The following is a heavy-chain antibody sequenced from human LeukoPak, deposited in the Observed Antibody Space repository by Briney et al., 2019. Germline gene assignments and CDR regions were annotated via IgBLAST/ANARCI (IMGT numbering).Heavy chain of an antibody. V-gene: IGHV3-73*01. D-gene: IGHD3-3*01. Sequence: GGSLKLSCAASGFTFSDSAVHWGRQASGKGLDWVGRIKSKGNSYATAYAASVNGRFTISRDDLKNTAYLQMNSLKTEDTAVYYCTTDFWSGYHIPYWGQGTLVTVSS. CDR2: IKSKGNSYAT. J-gene: IGHJ4*02. CDR1: GFTFSDSA. CDR3: TTDFWSGYHIPY.